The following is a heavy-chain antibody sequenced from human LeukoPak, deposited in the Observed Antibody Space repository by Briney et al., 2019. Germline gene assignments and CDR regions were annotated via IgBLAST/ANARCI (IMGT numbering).Heavy chain of an antibody. V-gene: IGHV3-30*03. D-gene: IGHD3-22*01. CDR3: ARAEFITMIVVVPTFAFDI. J-gene: IGHJ3*02. Sequence: GGSLRLSCAASGLTFSSFGMHWVRQAPGKGLEWVAVTSFDGGNKYYADSVKGRFTISRDNSKNTLYLQMNSLRAEDTAVYYCARAEFITMIVVVPTFAFDIWGQGTMVTVS. CDR2: TSFDGGNK. CDR1: GLTFSSFG.